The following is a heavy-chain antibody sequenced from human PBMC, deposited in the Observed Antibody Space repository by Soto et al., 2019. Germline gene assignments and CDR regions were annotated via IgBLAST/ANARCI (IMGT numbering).Heavy chain of an antibody. J-gene: IGHJ5*02. D-gene: IGHD6-13*01. CDR2: ISSSSSTI. CDR3: ARHPERIAEIGWFDP. Sequence: EVQLVESGGGLVQPGGSLRLSCAASGFTFSSYSMNWVRQAPGKGLEWVSYISSSSSTIYYADSVKGRFTISRDNAKNSLYLQMTRLRAEATAVYYCARHPERIAEIGWFDPWGQGTLVTVSS. CDR1: GFTFSSYS. V-gene: IGHV3-48*01.